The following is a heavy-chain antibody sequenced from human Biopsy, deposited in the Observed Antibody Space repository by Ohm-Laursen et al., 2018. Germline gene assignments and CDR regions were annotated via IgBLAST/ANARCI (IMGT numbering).Heavy chain of an antibody. Sequence: GSLRLSCTAPGFTYTNYAMSWVRQAPGKGLEWVSAITTSGETTYYTDPVKGRFTISRDNSKNTLYLQMTSLGADDTAIYYCAKFTGYTFPWDAFDMWGQGTMVTVSS. CDR1: GFTYTNYA. J-gene: IGHJ3*02. CDR3: AKFTGYTFPWDAFDM. D-gene: IGHD1-1*01. CDR2: ITTSGETT. V-gene: IGHV3-23*01.